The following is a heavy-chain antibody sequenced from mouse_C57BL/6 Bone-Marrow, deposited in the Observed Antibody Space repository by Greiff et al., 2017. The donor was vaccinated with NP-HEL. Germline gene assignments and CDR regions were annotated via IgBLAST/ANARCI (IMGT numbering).Heavy chain of an antibody. D-gene: IGHD2-4*01. V-gene: IGHV1-55*01. CDR3: ARRVVDYPHY. Sequence: VQLQQPGAELVKPGASVKMSCKASGYTFTSYWITWVKQRPGQGLEWIGDIYPGSGSTNYNQKFKSKATLTVVTSSSTAYMQLSSLTSEDSAVFESARRVVDYPHYWGQGTTLTVSS. CDR1: GYTFTSYW. CDR2: IYPGSGST. J-gene: IGHJ2*01.